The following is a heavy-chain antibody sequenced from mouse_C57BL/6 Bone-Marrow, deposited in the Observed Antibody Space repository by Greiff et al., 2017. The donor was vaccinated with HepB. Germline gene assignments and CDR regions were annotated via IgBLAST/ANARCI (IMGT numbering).Heavy chain of an antibody. J-gene: IGHJ2*01. V-gene: IGHV1-55*01. CDR3: ARWTVVATDFDY. CDR1: GYTFTSYW. Sequence: VQLQQPGAELVKPGASVKMSCKASGYTFTSYWITWVKQRPGQGLEWIGDIYPGSGSTNYNEKFKSKATLTVDTSSSTAYMQLSSLTSEDSAVYYCARWTVVATDFDYRGQGTTLTVSS. CDR2: IYPGSGST. D-gene: IGHD1-1*01.